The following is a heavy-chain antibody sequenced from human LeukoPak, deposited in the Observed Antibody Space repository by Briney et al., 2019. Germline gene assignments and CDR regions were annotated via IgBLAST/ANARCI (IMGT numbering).Heavy chain of an antibody. V-gene: IGHV3-23*01. CDR2: ISGSGGST. CDR1: GFTFSSYA. Sequence: GGSLRLSCAASGFTFSSYAMSWVRQAPGKGLEWVSAISGSGGSTYYADSVKGWFTISRDNSKNTLYLQMNSLRAEDTAVYYCAKFLGYSYGKFDAFDIWGQGTMVTVSS. J-gene: IGHJ3*02. D-gene: IGHD5-18*01. CDR3: AKFLGYSYGKFDAFDI.